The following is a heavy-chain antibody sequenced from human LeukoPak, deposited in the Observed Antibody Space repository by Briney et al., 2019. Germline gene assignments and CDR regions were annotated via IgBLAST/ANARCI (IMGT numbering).Heavy chain of an antibody. D-gene: IGHD2-2*01. J-gene: IGHJ4*02. CDR1: GGSISSSSYY. CDR2: IYYSGSI. CDR3: ARRAYCSSTSCYWNDY. V-gene: IGHV4-39*01. Sequence: SETLSLTCTVSGGSISSSSYYWGWIRQPPGKGLEWIGSIYYSGSIYYNPSLKSRVTISVDTSKNQFSLKLSSVTAADTAVYYCARRAYCSSTSCYWNDYWGQGTLVTVSS.